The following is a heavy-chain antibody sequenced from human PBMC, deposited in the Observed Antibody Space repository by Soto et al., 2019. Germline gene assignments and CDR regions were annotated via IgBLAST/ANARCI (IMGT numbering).Heavy chain of an antibody. CDR1: GASLSGVY. CDR2: INHSGSA. CDR3: ARAFKGIIEHTGWPKAYYYGLDV. V-gene: IGHV4-34*01. D-gene: IGHD6-19*01. J-gene: IGHJ6*04. Sequence: QVQLQQWGAGLLKPSETLSLTCGVSGASLSGVYWTWIRQTPGRGLEWIGEINHSGSAYYNPALVDRVTTSVDTSRKQLSVSLTSVTAADTGRYYCARAFKGIIEHTGWPKAYYYGLDVWAKGAAVIVSS.